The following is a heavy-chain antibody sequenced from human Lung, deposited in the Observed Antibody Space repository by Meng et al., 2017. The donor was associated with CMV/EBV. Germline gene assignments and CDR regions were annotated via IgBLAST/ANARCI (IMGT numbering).Heavy chain of an antibody. Sequence: GGSLRLXXAASGFAFADYAMSWVRQAPGKGLEWVSFIRSKSYGGTTLYAASVKGRFTISRDDSKGVAYLQMNSLRTEDTAIYYCTRTWLTGDTYYFDYWGQGPLATFSS. CDR2: IRSKSYGGTT. V-gene: IGHV3-49*04. J-gene: IGHJ4*02. CDR3: TRTWLTGDTYYFDY. D-gene: IGHD7-27*01. CDR1: GFAFADYA.